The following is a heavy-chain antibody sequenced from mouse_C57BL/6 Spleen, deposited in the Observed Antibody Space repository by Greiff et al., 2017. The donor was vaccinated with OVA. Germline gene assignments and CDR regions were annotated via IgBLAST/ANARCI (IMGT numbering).Heavy chain of an antibody. J-gene: IGHJ4*01. CDR3: ARARPMITTVVATGAMDY. CDR2: INPNNGGT. Sequence: VQLKQSGPELVKPGASVKMSCKASGYTFTDYNMHWVKQSHGKSLEWIGYINPNNGGTSYNQKFKGKATLTVNKSSSTAYMELRSLTSEDSAVYYCARARPMITTVVATGAMDYWGQGTSVTVSS. D-gene: IGHD1-1*01. V-gene: IGHV1-22*01. CDR1: GYTFTDYN.